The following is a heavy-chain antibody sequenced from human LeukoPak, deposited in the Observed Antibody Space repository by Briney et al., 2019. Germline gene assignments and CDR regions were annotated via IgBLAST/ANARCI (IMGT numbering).Heavy chain of an antibody. J-gene: IGHJ4*02. CDR2: INPNSGGT. CDR1: GYTFTGYY. CDR3: ASRACSGGSCYPLNY. D-gene: IGHD2-15*01. Sequence: GASVKVSCKASGYTFTGYYMHWVRQAPGQGLEWMGWINPNSGGTNYAQKFQGRVTMTRDTSISTAYMELSRLRSDDTAVYYCASRACSGGSCYPLNYWGQGTLVTVSS. V-gene: IGHV1-2*02.